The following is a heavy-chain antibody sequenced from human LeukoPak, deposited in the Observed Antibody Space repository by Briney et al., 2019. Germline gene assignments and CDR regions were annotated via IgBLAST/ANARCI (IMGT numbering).Heavy chain of an antibody. CDR3: ARGIAAAMLYYFDY. D-gene: IGHD6-25*01. Sequence: SETLSLTCTVSGDSVSIYYWSWIRQPPGKGLEWIGYIYYRGNTNYNPSLKSRVTMAVDTSKKQFSLKLSSVTAADTAVYYCARGIAAAMLYYFDYWGQGTLVTVS. J-gene: IGHJ4*02. V-gene: IGHV4-59*08. CDR2: IYYRGNT. CDR1: GDSVSIYY.